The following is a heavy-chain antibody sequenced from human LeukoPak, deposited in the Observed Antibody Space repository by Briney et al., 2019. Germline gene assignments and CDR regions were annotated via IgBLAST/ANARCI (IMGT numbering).Heavy chain of an antibody. CDR1: GFTFSSYA. CDR3: ARGPDYYGSGSYYAPLDY. V-gene: IGHV3-64*01. D-gene: IGHD3-10*01. CDR2: ISNNGGST. Sequence: GGSLRLSRAASGFTFSSYAMHWVRQAPGKGLEYVSAISNNGGSTFYASSVKGRFTISRDNSKNTLYLQMGSLRAEDMAVYYCARGPDYYGSGSYYAPLDYWGQGTLVTVSS. J-gene: IGHJ4*02.